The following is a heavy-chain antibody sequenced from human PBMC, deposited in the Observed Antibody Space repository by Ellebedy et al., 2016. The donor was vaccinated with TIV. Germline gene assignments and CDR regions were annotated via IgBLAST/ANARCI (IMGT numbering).Heavy chain of an antibody. J-gene: IGHJ4*02. CDR2: ISSSSSYI. D-gene: IGHD3-10*01. CDR1: GFTFSSYS. CDR3: ARAPPMYYYGSGSSFGPFDY. Sequence: GESLKISXAASGFTFSSYSMNWVRQAPGKGLEWVSSISSSSSYIYYADSVKGRFTISRDNAKNSLYLQMNSLRAEDTAVYYCARAPPMYYYGSGSSFGPFDYWGQGTLVTVSS. V-gene: IGHV3-21*01.